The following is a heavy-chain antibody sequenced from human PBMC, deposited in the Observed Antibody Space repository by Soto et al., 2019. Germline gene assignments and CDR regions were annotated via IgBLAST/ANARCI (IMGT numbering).Heavy chain of an antibody. CDR1: GFTFSSYS. J-gene: IGHJ5*02. CDR2: ISSSSSTI. V-gene: IGHV3-48*01. Sequence: PGGSLRLSCAASGFTFSSYSMNWVRQAPGKGLEWVSYISSSSSTIYYADSVKGRFTISRDNAKNSLYLQMNSLRAEDTAVYYCARHPERIAEIGWLDPWGQGTLVTVGS. D-gene: IGHD6-13*01. CDR3: ARHPERIAEIGWLDP.